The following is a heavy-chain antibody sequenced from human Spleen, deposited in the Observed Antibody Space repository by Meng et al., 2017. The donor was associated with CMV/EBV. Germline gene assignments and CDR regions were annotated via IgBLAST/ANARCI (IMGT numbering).Heavy chain of an antibody. Sequence: GESLKISCAASGFTFSSFTMNWVRQAPGKGLEWVSAISGSGGSTYYADSVKGRFTISRDNAKNTLYLQMNSLRAEDTAVYYCARGPNSRPDYWGQGTLVIVSS. CDR3: ARGPNSRPDY. D-gene: IGHD2/OR15-2a*01. J-gene: IGHJ4*02. CDR2: ISGSGGST. V-gene: IGHV3-23*01. CDR1: GFTFSSFT.